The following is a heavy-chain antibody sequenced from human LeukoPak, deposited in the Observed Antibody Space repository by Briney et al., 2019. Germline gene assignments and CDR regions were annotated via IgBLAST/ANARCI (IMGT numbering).Heavy chain of an antibody. CDR3: ARDRSRWDLLPFDY. J-gene: IGHJ4*02. V-gene: IGHV4-39*07. Sequence: KSSETLCLTCTISGGSISSRSYYWGWIRQPPGKGPEWIGNIYYDGSTYYNPSLKSRATIPVDTSKTQFSLKLSSVTAADTAIHYCARDRSRWDLLPFDYWGQGALVTVSS. CDR1: GGSISSRSYY. CDR2: IYYDGST. D-gene: IGHD1-26*01.